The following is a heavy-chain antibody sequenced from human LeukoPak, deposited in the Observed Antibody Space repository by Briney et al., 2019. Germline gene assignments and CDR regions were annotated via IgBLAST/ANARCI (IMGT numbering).Heavy chain of an antibody. J-gene: IGHJ4*02. CDR3: AGGDPYRGYDYPGV. V-gene: IGHV3-30*04. D-gene: IGHD5-12*01. CDR1: GFTFSTHA. Sequence: PGRSLRLSCAASGFTFSTHAMHWVRQAPGKGLEWVTIISYDGSKKYYADSVRGRFTISRDNSKNTLYLQMNSLRLEDTALYYCAGGDPYRGYDYPGVWGQGTLVTVSS. CDR2: ISYDGSKK.